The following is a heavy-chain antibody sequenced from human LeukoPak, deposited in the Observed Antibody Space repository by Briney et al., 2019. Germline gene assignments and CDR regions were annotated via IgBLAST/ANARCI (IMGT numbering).Heavy chain of an antibody. V-gene: IGHV3-23*01. CDR1: GFTFSNYA. J-gene: IGHJ1*01. CDR3: ARYGSGSYSDDHFQH. CDR2: ISGRP. Sequence: GGSLRLSCAASGFTFSNYAMSWVRQAPGKGLEWVSAISGRPSYADSVKGRFTISRDNSKNTLYLQVNSLRAEDTAVYYCARYGSGSYSDDHFQHWGQGTLVTVSS. D-gene: IGHD3-10*01.